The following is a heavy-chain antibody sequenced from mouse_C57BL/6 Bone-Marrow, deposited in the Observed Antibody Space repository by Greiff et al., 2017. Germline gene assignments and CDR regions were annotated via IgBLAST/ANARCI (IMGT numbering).Heavy chain of an antibody. CDR3: ARKTNYYGSSYEAWFAY. D-gene: IGHD1-1*01. V-gene: IGHV1-69*01. J-gene: IGHJ3*01. Sequence: VQLQQPGAELVMPGASVKLSCKASGYTFTSYWMHWVKQRPGQGLEWIGEIDPSDSYTNYNQKFKGKSTLTVDKSSSTAYMQLSSLTSEDSAVYYCARKTNYYGSSYEAWFAYWGQGTLVTVSA. CDR1: GYTFTSYW. CDR2: IDPSDSYT.